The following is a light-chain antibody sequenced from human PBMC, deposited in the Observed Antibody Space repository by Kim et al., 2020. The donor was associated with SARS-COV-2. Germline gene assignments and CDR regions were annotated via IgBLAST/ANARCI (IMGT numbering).Light chain of an antibody. CDR3: KQANNFPLT. CDR1: QGISSW. V-gene: IGKV1-12*01. Sequence: ASVGDRVTITCRASQGISSWLAWYQQKPGKAPKLLISAASNLQSGVPSRFSGSGSGTNFALTISSLQPEDFATYYCKQANNFPLTFGGGTKVDIK. CDR2: AAS. J-gene: IGKJ4*01.